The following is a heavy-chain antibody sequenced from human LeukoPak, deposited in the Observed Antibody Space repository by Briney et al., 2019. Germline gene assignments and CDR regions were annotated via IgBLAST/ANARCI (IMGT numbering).Heavy chain of an antibody. CDR3: ARGHGSGYTNYFDP. CDR2: INPTGGSA. Sequence: ASVKVSCKTSGYTFTDFSIHWVRQAPGQGLEWRGIINPTGGSAGFAQKFQGRVTMTRDMSTSTFYMELSSLRSEDTAVYYCARGHGSGYTNYFDPWGQGTLVTVSS. V-gene: IGHV1-46*01. D-gene: IGHD3-10*01. CDR1: GYTFTDFS. J-gene: IGHJ5*02.